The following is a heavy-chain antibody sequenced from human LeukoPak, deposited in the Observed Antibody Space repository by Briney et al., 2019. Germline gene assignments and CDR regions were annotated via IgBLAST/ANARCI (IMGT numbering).Heavy chain of an antibody. CDR3: AKSGLNRFDY. CDR1: GFTFSSYG. V-gene: IGHV3-21*04. Sequence: GGSLRLSCAASGFTFSSYGVSWVRQAPGKGLEWVSSISSSSSYIYYADSVKGRFTISRDDSKNTLYLQMNSLRAEDTAVYYCAKSGLNRFDYWGQGTLVTVSS. J-gene: IGHJ4*02. CDR2: ISSSSSYI. D-gene: IGHD2-15*01.